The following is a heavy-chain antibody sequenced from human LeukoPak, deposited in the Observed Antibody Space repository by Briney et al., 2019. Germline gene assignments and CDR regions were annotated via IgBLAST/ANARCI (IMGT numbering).Heavy chain of an antibody. CDR3: ARHVGEYPGGVLRYFDWFPRANDAFDI. CDR2: IDPSDSYT. V-gene: IGHV5-10-1*01. J-gene: IGHJ3*02. Sequence: GESLRISCKGSGYSFTSDWISWVRQMPGKGLEWMGRIDPSDSYTNYSPSFQGHVTISADKSISTAYLQWSSLKASDTAMYYCARHVGEYPGGVLRYFDWFPRANDAFDIWGQGTMVTVSS. CDR1: GYSFTSDW. D-gene: IGHD3-9*01.